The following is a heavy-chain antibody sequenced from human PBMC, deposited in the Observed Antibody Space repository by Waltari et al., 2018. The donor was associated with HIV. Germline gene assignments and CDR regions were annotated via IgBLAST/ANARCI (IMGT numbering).Heavy chain of an antibody. V-gene: IGHV4-31*03. Sequence: QVQLQESGPGLVKPSQTLSLICTVSGGSISSGGYFWSWIRQHPGKGLEWIGYIYHSGSTFYNPSLKSRVMISVDTSKNQFSLKLSSVTAADTAVYYCARTEYGSNSLSFFDLWGQGTLVTVSS. J-gene: IGHJ4*02. CDR3: ARTEYGSNSLSFFDL. D-gene: IGHD1-26*01. CDR1: GGSISSGGYF. CDR2: IYHSGST.